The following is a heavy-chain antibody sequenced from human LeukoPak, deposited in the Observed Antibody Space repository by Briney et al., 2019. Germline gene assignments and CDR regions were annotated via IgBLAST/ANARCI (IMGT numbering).Heavy chain of an antibody. CDR3: ARGDHTYYYDSSGYYLDY. CDR1: GGSISSYY. D-gene: IGHD3-22*01. V-gene: IGHV4-59*01. Sequence: PSETLSLTCTVSGGSISSYYWSWIRQPPGKGLEWIGYIYYSGSTNYNPSLKSRVTISVDTSKNQFSLKLSSVTAADTAVYYCARGDHTYYYDSSGYYLDYWGQGTLVTVSS. CDR2: IYYSGST. J-gene: IGHJ4*02.